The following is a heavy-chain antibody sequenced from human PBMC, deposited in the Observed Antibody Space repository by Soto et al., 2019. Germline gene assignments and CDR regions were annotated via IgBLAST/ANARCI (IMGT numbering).Heavy chain of an antibody. V-gene: IGHV1-18*01. Sequence: ASVKVYCKAAGYTFTSYGISWVRQAPGQGLEWMGRISAYNGNTNYAQRLQGRVTMTTDTSTRTAYMELRSLRSDDSAVYYCARGPTTVPYYFDYWGQGTLVTVSS. D-gene: IGHD4-4*01. CDR2: ISAYNGNT. J-gene: IGHJ4*02. CDR1: GYTFTSYG. CDR3: ARGPTTVPYYFDY.